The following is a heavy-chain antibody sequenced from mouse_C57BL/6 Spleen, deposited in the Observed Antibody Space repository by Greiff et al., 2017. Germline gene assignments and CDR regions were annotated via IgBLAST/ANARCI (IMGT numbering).Heavy chain of an antibody. D-gene: IGHD1-1*01. Sequence: VQLQQSGAELARPGASVKMSCKASGYTFTSYTMHWVKQRPGQGLEWIGYINPSSGYTKYNQKFKDKATLTEDKSSSTAYMQLSSLTSEDAAVYYCARDYYGSLDYWGQGTTLTVSS. CDR1: GYTFTSYT. J-gene: IGHJ2*01. V-gene: IGHV1-4*01. CDR3: ARDYYGSLDY. CDR2: INPSSGYT.